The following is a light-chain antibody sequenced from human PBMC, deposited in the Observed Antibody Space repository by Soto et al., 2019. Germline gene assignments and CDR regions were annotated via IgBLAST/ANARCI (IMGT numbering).Light chain of an antibody. V-gene: IGKV3-11*01. J-gene: IGKJ4*01. Sequence: EIVLTQSPATLSLSPVERASLSCRTSQSVNRYLDWYQQKPGQAPRLLIYDAYNRAAGVPARFSGTGSGTDFPLTISSLEPEDFAVYYCHRRKSWPPLTFGGGTKVEVK. CDR3: HRRKSWPPLT. CDR1: QSVNRY. CDR2: DAY.